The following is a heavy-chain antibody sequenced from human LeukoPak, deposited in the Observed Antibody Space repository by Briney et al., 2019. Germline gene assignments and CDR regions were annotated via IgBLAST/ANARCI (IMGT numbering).Heavy chain of an antibody. J-gene: IGHJ4*02. CDR2: ISGSGGST. D-gene: IGHD3-10*01. CDR3: AKVLRGSGSYYLGFDY. CDR1: GFTFDDYA. Sequence: PGGSLRLSCAASGFTFDDYAMHWVRQAPGKGLEWVSLISGSGGSTYYADSVKGRFTISRDNSKNTLYLQMNSLRAEDTAVYYCAKVLRGSGSYYLGFDYWGQGTLVTVSS. V-gene: IGHV3-23*01.